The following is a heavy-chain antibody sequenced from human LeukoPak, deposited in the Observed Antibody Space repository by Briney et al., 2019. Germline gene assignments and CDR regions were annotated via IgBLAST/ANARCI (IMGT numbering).Heavy chain of an antibody. CDR3: ARGGYCSGGSCYSNWFDP. CDR1: GFTFSSYS. CDR2: ISSSSSYI. D-gene: IGHD2-15*01. J-gene: IGHJ5*02. V-gene: IGHV3-21*01. Sequence: GGSLRLSCAASGFTFSSYSMNWVRQAPGKGLEWVSSISSSSSYIYYADSVKGRFTISRDNAKNSLYLQMNSLRAEDTAVYYCARGGYCSGGSCYSNWFDPWGQGTLVTVSS.